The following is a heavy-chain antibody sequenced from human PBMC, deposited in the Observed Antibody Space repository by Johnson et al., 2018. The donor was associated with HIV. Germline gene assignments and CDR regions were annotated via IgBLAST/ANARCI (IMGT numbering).Heavy chain of an antibody. J-gene: IGHJ3*02. CDR1: GFTFHSYV. V-gene: IGHV3-23*04. CDR2: ITGSAATT. CDR3: ARDAHRTDDAFDI. D-gene: IGHD1-14*01. Sequence: VQLVESGGGLVQPGGSLRLSCAASGFTFHSYVMTWVRQAPGQGLEWVSTITGSAATTYYADSVKGRFTISRDNSKNTLYLQMTSLRADDTAVYYCARDAHRTDDAFDIWGQGTMVTVSS.